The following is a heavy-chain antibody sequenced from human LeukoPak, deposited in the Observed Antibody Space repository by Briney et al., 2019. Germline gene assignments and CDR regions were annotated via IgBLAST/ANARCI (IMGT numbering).Heavy chain of an antibody. Sequence: ASVKVSCKASGYIITTYYMHWVRQASGPGLEWMGVSNPSGVGTNYARKFQGRVTMTRDTSTSTVYMELSSLRSEDTAVYYCAREEYGGYFDYWGQGTLVTVSS. D-gene: IGHD2-21*01. CDR3: AREEYGGYFDY. J-gene: IGHJ4*02. CDR1: GYIITTYY. CDR2: SNPSGVGT. V-gene: IGHV1-46*01.